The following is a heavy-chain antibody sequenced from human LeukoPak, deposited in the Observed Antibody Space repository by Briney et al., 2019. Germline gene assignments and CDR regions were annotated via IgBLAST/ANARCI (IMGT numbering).Heavy chain of an antibody. CDR2: ISAYNGNT. D-gene: IGHD3-10*01. CDR3: ARFNVLLWFGELYGMDV. V-gene: IGHV1-18*01. Sequence: GASVNVSCKASGYTFTSYGISWVRQAPGQGLEWMGWISAYNGNTNYAQKLQGRVTMTTDTSTSTAYMELRSLRSDDTAVYYCARFNVLLWFGELYGMDVWGQGTTVTVSS. CDR1: GYTFTSYG. J-gene: IGHJ6*02.